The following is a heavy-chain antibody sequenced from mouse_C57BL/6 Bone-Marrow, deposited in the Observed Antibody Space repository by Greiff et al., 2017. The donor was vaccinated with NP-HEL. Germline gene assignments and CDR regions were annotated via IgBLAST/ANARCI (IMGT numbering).Heavy chain of an antibody. D-gene: IGHD1-1*01. CDR3: THLWGDWYFDV. Sequence: EVKLQQSGAELVRPGASVKLSCTASGFNIKDDYMHWVKQRPEQGLEWIGWIDPENGDTEYASKFQGKATITADTSSNTAYLQLSSLTSEDTAVYYCTHLWGDWYFDVWGTGTTVTVSS. J-gene: IGHJ1*03. CDR2: IDPENGDT. V-gene: IGHV14-4*01. CDR1: GFNIKDDY.